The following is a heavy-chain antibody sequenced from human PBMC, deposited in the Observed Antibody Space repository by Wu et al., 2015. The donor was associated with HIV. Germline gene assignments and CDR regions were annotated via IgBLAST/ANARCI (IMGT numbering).Heavy chain of an antibody. CDR2: LIPMFDSA. Sequence: QVQLVQSGAEVKKPGSSLKVSCKASGGAFSNSLITWVRQAPGQGFEWMGWLIPMFDSANYAQRFKGRVTITADESTRTVYMELSSLRSEDTAVYYCARGAEMATTYYYYYYMDVWGQRDHGHRLL. CDR1: GGAFSNSL. D-gene: IGHD5-24*01. J-gene: IGHJ6*03. CDR3: ARGAEMATTYYYYYYMDV. V-gene: IGHV1-69*13.